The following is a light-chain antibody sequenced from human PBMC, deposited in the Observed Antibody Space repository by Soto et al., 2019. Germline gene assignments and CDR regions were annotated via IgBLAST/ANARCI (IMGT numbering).Light chain of an antibody. J-gene: IGLJ3*02. CDR1: SGSVSTSYY. Sequence: QTVVTQEPSFSVSPGGTVTLTCGLSSGSVSTSYYPSWYQQTPGQAPRTLIYSTNTRSSGVPDRFSGSILGNKAALTITVAQADDVSDYYCVLYMGSGIWVFGGGTKLTVL. V-gene: IGLV8-61*01. CDR3: VLYMGSGIWV. CDR2: STN.